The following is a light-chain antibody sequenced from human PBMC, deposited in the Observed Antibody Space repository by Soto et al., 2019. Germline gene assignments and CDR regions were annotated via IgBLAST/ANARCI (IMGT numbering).Light chain of an antibody. Sequence: DIQMTQSPSSLSASLGDRVTITFRASQSISGYLNWYQQKPGKAPNLLIYAASSLQSGVPSRFSGSGSGTDFTLTINSLHPEDFATYYCQQSYSTPITFGQGTRLEIK. V-gene: IGKV1-39*01. CDR1: QSISGY. CDR3: QQSYSTPIT. CDR2: AAS. J-gene: IGKJ5*01.